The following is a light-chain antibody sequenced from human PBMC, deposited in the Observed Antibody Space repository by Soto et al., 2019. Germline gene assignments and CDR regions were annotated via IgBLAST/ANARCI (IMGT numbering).Light chain of an antibody. CDR1: QSVTTW. J-gene: IGKJ1*01. Sequence: DIQMSQSPSTLSASVGDTVTITCRASQSVTTWLAWYQQKPGKAPKLLIYKASNLESGLPSRFTGSGSGTEFTLTISSLQSEDFAVYYCHQYNNWLRGIPFGQGTKVDIK. CDR2: KAS. V-gene: IGKV1-5*03. CDR3: HQYNNWLRGIP.